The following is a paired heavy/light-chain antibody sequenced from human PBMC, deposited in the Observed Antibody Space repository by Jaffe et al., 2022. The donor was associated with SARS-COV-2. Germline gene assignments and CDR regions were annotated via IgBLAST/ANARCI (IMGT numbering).Heavy chain of an antibody. V-gene: IGHV3-53*01. CDR1: GFSVNSNY. Sequence: EVQLVESGGDLIQPGGSLRLSCAASGFSVNSNYMTWVRQAPGKGLEWVSHIYVSGYTVYAESVEGRFTISRDNSKNTLYLQMNSLRTEDTAVYYCARTSRITTTGSEWFDPWGQGTLVTVSS. CDR2: IYVSGYT. D-gene: IGHD1-1*01. J-gene: IGHJ5*02. CDR3: ARTSRITTTGSEWFDP.
Light chain of an antibody. CDR2: DIS. V-gene: IGKV1-12*01. Sequence: DIQMTQSPSSVSASVGDRVTITCRASQGVRRWLAWYQQRPGKAPRLLIYDISSLQSGVPSRFSGSGSGTDFTLTISSLQPEDFATYYCQQTSTFPYTFGQGTKLEIK. J-gene: IGKJ2*01. CDR1: QGVRRW. CDR3: QQTSTFPYT.